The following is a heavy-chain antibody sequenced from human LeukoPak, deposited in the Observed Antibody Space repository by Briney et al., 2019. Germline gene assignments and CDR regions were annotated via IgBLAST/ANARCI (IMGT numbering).Heavy chain of an antibody. Sequence: SETLSLTCTVSGGSTSSGGYYWSWIRQHPGKGLEWIGYIYYSGSTYYNPSLKSRVTISVDTSKNQFSLKLSSVTAADTAVYYCARDRGDSSGYYSSHYYYYGMDVWGQGTTVTVSS. D-gene: IGHD3-22*01. J-gene: IGHJ6*02. V-gene: IGHV4-31*03. CDR3: ARDRGDSSGYYSSHYYYYGMDV. CDR1: GGSTSSGGYY. CDR2: IYYSGST.